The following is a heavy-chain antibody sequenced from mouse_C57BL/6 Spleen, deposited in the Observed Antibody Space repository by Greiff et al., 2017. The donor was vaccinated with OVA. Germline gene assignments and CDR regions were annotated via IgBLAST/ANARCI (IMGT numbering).Heavy chain of an antibody. V-gene: IGHV1-52*01. CDR3: AAADNSNYYFDY. J-gene: IGHJ2*01. Sequence: VQLQQPGAELVRPGSSVKLSCKASGYTFTSYWMHWVKQRPIQGLEWIGNIDPSDSETHYNQKFKDKAPLTVDKSSSTAYMPLSSLTSEDSAVYYCAAADNSNYYFDYWGQGTTLTVSS. CDR1: GYTFTSYW. D-gene: IGHD2-5*01. CDR2: IDPSDSET.